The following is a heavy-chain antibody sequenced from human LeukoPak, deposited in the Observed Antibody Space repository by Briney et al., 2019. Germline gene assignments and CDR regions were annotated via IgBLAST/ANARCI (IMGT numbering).Heavy chain of an antibody. V-gene: IGHV4-34*01. J-gene: IGHJ3*02. CDR1: GGSFSGYY. D-gene: IGHD6-13*01. Sequence: SETLSLTCAVYGGSFSGYYWSWIRQPPGKGLEWIGEINHSGSTNYNPSLKSRVTISVDTSKNQFSLKLSSVTAADTAVYYCARDLAIPDSSSWGRDAFDIWGQGTMVTVSS. CDR2: INHSGST. CDR3: ARDLAIPDSSSWGRDAFDI.